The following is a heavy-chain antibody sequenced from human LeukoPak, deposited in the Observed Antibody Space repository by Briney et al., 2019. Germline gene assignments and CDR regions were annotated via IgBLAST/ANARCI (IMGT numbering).Heavy chain of an antibody. CDR2: IYYSGST. Sequence: SSETLSLTCTVSGGSISSYYWSWIRQPPGKGLEWIGSIYYSGSTYYNPSLKSRVTISVDTSKNQFSLKLSSVTAADTAVYYCARQYGGEIDYWGQGTLVTVSS. CDR3: ARQYGGEIDY. D-gene: IGHD4-23*01. J-gene: IGHJ4*02. CDR1: GGSISSYY. V-gene: IGHV4-59*05.